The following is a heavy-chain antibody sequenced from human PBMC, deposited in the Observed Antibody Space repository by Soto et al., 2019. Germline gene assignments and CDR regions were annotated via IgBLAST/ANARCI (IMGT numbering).Heavy chain of an antibody. Sequence: QVQLVESGGGLVKPGGSLRLSCEASGFTFSDCYMSWIRQAPGKGLEWVSYIFSSGDTKYYADSVKGRFTISRDNAKNSLSLQMDSLRAEDTVVYYCARALDRGGYYQGFSYWGQGTLVTVSS. CDR3: ARALDRGGYYQGFSY. D-gene: IGHD3-10*01. V-gene: IGHV3-11*01. CDR1: GFTFSDCY. CDR2: IFSSGDTK. J-gene: IGHJ4*02.